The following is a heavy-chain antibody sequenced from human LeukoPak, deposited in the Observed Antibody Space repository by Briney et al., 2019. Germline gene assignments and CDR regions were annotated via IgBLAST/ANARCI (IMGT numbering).Heavy chain of an antibody. V-gene: IGHV3-21*01. CDR2: ISSSSSYI. J-gene: IGHJ4*02. Sequence: GGSLRLSCAASGFTFSSYSMTWVRQAPGKGLEWVSSISSSSSYIYYADSVKGRFTISRDNAKNSLYLQMNSLRAEDTAVYYCASSGPPRGYFDYWGQGTLVTVSS. CDR3: ASSGPPRGYFDY. CDR1: GFTFSSYS. D-gene: IGHD6-25*01.